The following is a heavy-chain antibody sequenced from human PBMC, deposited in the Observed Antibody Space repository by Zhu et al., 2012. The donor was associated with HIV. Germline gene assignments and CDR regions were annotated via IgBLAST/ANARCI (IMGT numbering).Heavy chain of an antibody. V-gene: IGHV4-30-4*08. CDR2: IYYFGSP. J-gene: IGHJ6*03. CDR1: AGSITSDNYC. CDR3: GRGAIVGGNKGTYYMDV. D-gene: IGHD3-16*01. Sequence: QVQLQESGPGLVKPSQTLSLTCTVSAGSITSDNYCWTWIRQPPGKGLEWIGYIYYFGSPFYNPSLKSRVTISVDTSKNQFSLRLSSVTAADTAVYYCGRGAIVGGNKGTYYMDVWGKGTTVTVSS.